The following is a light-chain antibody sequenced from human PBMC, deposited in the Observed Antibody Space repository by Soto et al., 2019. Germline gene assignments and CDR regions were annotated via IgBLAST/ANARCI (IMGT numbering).Light chain of an antibody. Sequence: IVMKQSPATLSVSPGERATLSCRASQSVSSNLAWYQQKPGQAPRLLIYGASTRATGIPARFSGSGSGTEFTLTISSLQSEDFAVYYCQQYNNWPRTFGQGTKLEIK. CDR1: QSVSSN. J-gene: IGKJ1*01. CDR2: GAS. V-gene: IGKV3-15*01. CDR3: QQYNNWPRT.